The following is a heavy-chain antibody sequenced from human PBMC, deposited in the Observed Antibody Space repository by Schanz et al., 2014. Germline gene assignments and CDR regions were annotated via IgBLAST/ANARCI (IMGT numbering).Heavy chain of an antibody. CDR3: ARDEGRDGYNLAFDV. V-gene: IGHV3-66*01. CDR2: IYINAGST. J-gene: IGHJ3*01. CDR1: GFTVSSNY. Sequence: EVQLVESGGGLVQPGGSLRLSCAASGFTVSSNYMSWVRQAPGRGLEWVSTIYINAGSTRYADSVKGRFIISRDSSKNTLFLQMNSLRPEDTAVYFCARDEGRDGYNLAFDVWGQGTLVTVSS. D-gene: IGHD5-12*01.